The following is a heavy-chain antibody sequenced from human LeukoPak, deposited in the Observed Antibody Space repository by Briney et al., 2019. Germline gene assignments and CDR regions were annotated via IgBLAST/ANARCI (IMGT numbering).Heavy chain of an antibody. Sequence: GGSLRLSCAASGFTFSNYWMSWVRQAPGKWLEWVANIKQDGSEKYYVDSVKGRFTISRDNDKNSLYLQMNSLRAEDTAVYYCARGRGAAAGRPFDYWGQGTLVTVS. V-gene: IGHV3-7*04. CDR2: IKQDGSEK. D-gene: IGHD6-13*01. J-gene: IGHJ4*02. CDR1: GFTFSNYW. CDR3: ARGRGAAAGRPFDY.